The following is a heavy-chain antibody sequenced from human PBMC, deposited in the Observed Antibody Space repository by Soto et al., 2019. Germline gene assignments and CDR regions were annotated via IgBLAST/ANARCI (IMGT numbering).Heavy chain of an antibody. CDR3: ARAYYRARFDP. CDR1: GGSVSSGSYY. Sequence: PSETLSLTCTVSGGSVSSGSYYWSWIRQPPGKGLEWIGYIYYSGSTNYHPSLKSRVTISVDTYKNQFSLKLSSVTAADTAVYYCARAYYRARFDPWGQGTPVTVSS. CDR2: IYYSGST. D-gene: IGHD3-10*01. V-gene: IGHV4-61*01. J-gene: IGHJ5*02.